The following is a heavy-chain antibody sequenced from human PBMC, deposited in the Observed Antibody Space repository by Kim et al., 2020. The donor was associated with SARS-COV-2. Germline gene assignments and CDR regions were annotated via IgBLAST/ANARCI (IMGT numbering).Heavy chain of an antibody. J-gene: IGHJ6*02. Sequence: GGSLRLSCVASAFRLEDYAMQWVRQVPGKGLEWISLISADGTNTNYADSVKGRFTVSRDNNKNSVSLQMNSLRKEDTAFYYCAKDICSSASCPYYYYYGMDVWGQGTTVIVSS. V-gene: IGHV3-43*02. CDR3: AKDICSSASCPYYYYYGMDV. CDR1: AFRLEDYA. CDR2: ISADGTNT. D-gene: IGHD2-2*01.